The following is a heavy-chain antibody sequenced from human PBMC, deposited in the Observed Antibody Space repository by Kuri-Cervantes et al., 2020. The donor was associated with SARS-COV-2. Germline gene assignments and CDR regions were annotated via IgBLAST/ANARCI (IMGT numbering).Heavy chain of an antibody. CDR1: GFTFSSYA. CDR3: ARVSQSSITWTHEYSSSWSHYYYYMDV. D-gene: IGHD6-6*01. CDR2: ISGSGGST. Sequence: GESLKISWAASGFTFSSYAMSWGRQAPGKGLEWVSAISGSGGSTYYADSVKGRFTISRDNAKNSLYLRMNSLSAEDTASYHCARVSQSSITWTHEYSSSWSHYYYYMDVWGKGTTVTVSS. J-gene: IGHJ6*03. V-gene: IGHV3-23*01.